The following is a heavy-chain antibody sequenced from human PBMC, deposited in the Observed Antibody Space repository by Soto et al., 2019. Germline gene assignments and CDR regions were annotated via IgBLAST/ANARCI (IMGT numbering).Heavy chain of an antibody. V-gene: IGHV1-69*01. CDR3: ARGGDVYNFGAVY. CDR1: GGVNLRDYR. D-gene: IGHD2-21*01. J-gene: IGHJ4*02. CDR2: IIPKLGSA. Sequence: QVQLVQSGAEVKEPGSSVKVSCKAAGGVNLRDYRTTWVRRAPGQGLEWMGGIIPKLGSANYAQNFQGRVTVTADESTNTVYMELRSLRSDDKAVYYCARGGDVYNFGAVYWVKGTPVTVSS.